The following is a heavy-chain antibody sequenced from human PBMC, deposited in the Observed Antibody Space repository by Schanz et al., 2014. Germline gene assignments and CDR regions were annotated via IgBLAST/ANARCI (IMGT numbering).Heavy chain of an antibody. J-gene: IGHJ4*02. CDR1: GFAFSSYS. D-gene: IGHD3-22*01. Sequence: EVQLVESGGGLVQPGGSLRLSCTASGFAFSSYSMNWVRQAPGKGLEWVSAISGSGGSTYYADSVKGRYTISRDNSKNTLYLQMNSLRAEDTAVYYCAKDPSHGDYDYYFDYWGQGTLVTVSS. V-gene: IGHV3-23*04. CDR3: AKDPSHGDYDYYFDY. CDR2: ISGSGGST.